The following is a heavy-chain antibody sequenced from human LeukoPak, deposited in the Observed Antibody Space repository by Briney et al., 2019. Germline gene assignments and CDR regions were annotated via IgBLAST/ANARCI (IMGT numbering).Heavy chain of an antibody. V-gene: IGHV5-51*01. D-gene: IGHD4-17*01. CDR1: GYRFTSYW. CDR3: ARPEEHGDYVHDAFDI. Sequence: GESLVTSFKASGYRFTSYWIGWVRQMPGKGLEWMGIIYPGDSDTRYSPSFQGQVTISADKSISTAYLQWSSLKASDTAMYYCARPEEHGDYVHDAFDIWGQRSIASVSS. CDR2: IYPGDSDT. J-gene: IGHJ3*02.